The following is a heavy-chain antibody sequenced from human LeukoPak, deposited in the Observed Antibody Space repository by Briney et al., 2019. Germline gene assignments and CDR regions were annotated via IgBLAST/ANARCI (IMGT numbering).Heavy chain of an antibody. V-gene: IGHV4-59*01. CDR3: ARGVHYDRMVMDV. CDR1: GDSISRYY. D-gene: IGHD3-22*01. J-gene: IGHJ6*02. Sequence: PSETLSLTCTVSGDSISRYYWSWIRQPPGKGLEWIGYIYNRGSTNYNPSLKSRVTISVDTSKNHFSLKLSSVTAAGTAVYYWARGVHYDRMVMDVWGQGTVVTVSS. CDR2: IYNRGST.